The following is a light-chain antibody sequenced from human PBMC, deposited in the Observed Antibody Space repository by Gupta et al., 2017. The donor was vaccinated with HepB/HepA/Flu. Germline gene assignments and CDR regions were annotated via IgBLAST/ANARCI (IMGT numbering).Light chain of an antibody. CDR2: DVT. Sequence: QSALTQPASVSGSPGQSITISCTGTSSDVGGYNYVSWYQQHPGQAPKLIIYDVTTRPAGVSNRFSGSKSGNTASLTISGLQAEDEADYYCSSYTSSSTLVFGTGTKVTVL. CDR1: SSDVGGYNY. J-gene: IGLJ1*01. CDR3: SSYTSSSTLV. V-gene: IGLV2-14*03.